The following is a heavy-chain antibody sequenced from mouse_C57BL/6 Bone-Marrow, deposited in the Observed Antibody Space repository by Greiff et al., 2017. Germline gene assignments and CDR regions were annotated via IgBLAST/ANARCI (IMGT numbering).Heavy chain of an antibody. CDR3: ARGRVPTYYYGSSYMAY. D-gene: IGHD1-1*01. V-gene: IGHV1-53*01. CDR2: INPSNGGT. CDR1: GYTFTSYW. J-gene: IGHJ3*01. Sequence: QVQLQQPGTDLVQPGASVQLSCKASGYTFTSYWMHWVKQRPGQGLEWIGNINPSNGGTNYNEKFKSKATLTVDKSSSTAYMWLRSLTSEDSAVYYCARGRVPTYYYGSSYMAYWGQGTLVTVSA.